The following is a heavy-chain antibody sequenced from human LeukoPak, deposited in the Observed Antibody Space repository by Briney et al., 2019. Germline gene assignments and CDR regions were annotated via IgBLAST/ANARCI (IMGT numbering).Heavy chain of an antibody. CDR2: VSGYDGRT. V-gene: IGHV1-18*01. CDR1: GYSFASYG. CDR3: ARDYYNDYEDTFDI. D-gene: IGHD4-11*01. J-gene: IGHJ3*02. Sequence: ASVKVSCKASGYSFASYGISWVRQAPGQGLKWMGWVSGYDGRTNYAQNLKGRVTVTAETSTSTGYMELRSLRSDDTAIYYCARDYYNDYEDTFDIWGQGTMVTVSS.